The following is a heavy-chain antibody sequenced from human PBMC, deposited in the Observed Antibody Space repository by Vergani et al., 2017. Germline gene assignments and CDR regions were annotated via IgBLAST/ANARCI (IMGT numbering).Heavy chain of an antibody. CDR3: ARLSGYCSSTSCYDPLPYYYYYMDV. CDR1: GGSISSYY. V-gene: IGHV4-59*01. CDR2: IYYSGST. J-gene: IGHJ6*03. Sequence: QVQLQESGPGLVKPSETLSLTCTVSGGSISSYYWSWIRQPPGKGLEWIGYIYYSGSTNYNPSLKSRVTISVDTSKNQFSLKLSSVTAADTAVYYCARLSGYCSSTSCYDPLPYYYYYMDVWGKGP. D-gene: IGHD2-2*01.